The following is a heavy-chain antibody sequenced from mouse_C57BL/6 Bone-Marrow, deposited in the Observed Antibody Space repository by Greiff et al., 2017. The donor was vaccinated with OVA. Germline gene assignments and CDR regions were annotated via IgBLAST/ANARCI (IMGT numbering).Heavy chain of an antibody. CDR3: ARENSQGLHWYFDV. V-gene: IGHV1-85*01. Sequence: QVQLKESGPELVKPGASVKLSCKASGYTFTSYDINWVKPRPGQGLEWIGWIYPRDGSTKYNEKFKGKATLTVDTSSSTAYMELHSLTSEDSAVYFCARENSQGLHWYFDVWGTGTTVTVSS. CDR1: GYTFTSYD. J-gene: IGHJ1*03. D-gene: IGHD2-12*01. CDR2: IYPRDGST.